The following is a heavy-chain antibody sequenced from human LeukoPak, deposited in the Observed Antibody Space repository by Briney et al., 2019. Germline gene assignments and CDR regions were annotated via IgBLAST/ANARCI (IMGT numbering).Heavy chain of an antibody. V-gene: IGHV4-30-4*08. J-gene: IGHJ4*02. CDR2: IYYSGST. Sequence: SETLSLTCTVSGGSISSGDYYWSWIRQPPGKGLEWIGYIYYSGSTYYNPSLKSRVTISVDTSKNLFSLKLSSVTAADTAVYYCARDAGYSSGWVDYWGQGTLVTVSS. D-gene: IGHD6-19*01. CDR1: GGSISSGDYY. CDR3: ARDAGYSSGWVDY.